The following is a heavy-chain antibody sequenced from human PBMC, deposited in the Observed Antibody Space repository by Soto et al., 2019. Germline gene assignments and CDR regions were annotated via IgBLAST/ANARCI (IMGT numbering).Heavy chain of an antibody. CDR1: GFTFSSYS. D-gene: IGHD5-18*01. CDR2: ISSSSSTI. V-gene: IGHV3-48*01. Sequence: EVQLVESGGGLVQPGGSLRLSCAASGFTFSSYSMNWVRQAPGKGLEWVSYISSSSSTIYYADSVKGRFTISRDNAKNTLYLQMNSLRAEDTAVYYCAGDTLYCYYYMDVWGKGTTVTVSS. J-gene: IGHJ6*03. CDR3: AGDTLYCYYYMDV.